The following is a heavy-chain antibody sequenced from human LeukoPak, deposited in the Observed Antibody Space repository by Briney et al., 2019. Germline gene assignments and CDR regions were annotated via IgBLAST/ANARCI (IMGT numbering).Heavy chain of an antibody. D-gene: IGHD4-11*01. CDR2: MNPNSGNT. CDR1: GCTFTSYD. Sequence: GASVKVSCKASGCTFTSYDINWVRQATGQGLEWMGWMNPNSGNTGYAQKFQGRVTITRNTSISTAYMELSSLRSEDTAVYYCARGVTTASAHYYYMDVWGKGTTVTVSS. V-gene: IGHV1-8*03. J-gene: IGHJ6*03. CDR3: ARGVTTASAHYYYMDV.